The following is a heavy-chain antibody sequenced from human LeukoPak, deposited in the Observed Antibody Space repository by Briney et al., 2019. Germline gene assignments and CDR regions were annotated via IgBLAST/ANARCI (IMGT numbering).Heavy chain of an antibody. V-gene: IGHV4-39*07. CDR1: GGSISTGNYY. CDR2: IFYSGST. J-gene: IGHJ3*02. Sequence: PSETLSLTCTVSGGSISTGNYYWGWIRQPPGKGLEWIGNIFYSGSTYYSPSLKSRVTISLDTSRNQFSLKLTSVTAADTAVYYCARGPYSYDSSGAFDIWGQGTMVTVSS. CDR3: ARGPYSYDSSGAFDI. D-gene: IGHD3-22*01.